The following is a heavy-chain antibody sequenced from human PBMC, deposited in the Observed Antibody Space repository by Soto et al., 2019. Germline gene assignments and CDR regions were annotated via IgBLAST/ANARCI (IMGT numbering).Heavy chain of an antibody. Sequence: QVQLVESGGGVVQPGRSLRLSCAASGFTFSSYAMHWVRQAPGKGLEWVAVISYDGSNKYYADSVKGRFTISRDNSKNTLYLQMNSLRAEDKAVYYCARAEIRQPRWRYFDYWGQGTLVTVSS. CDR3: ARAEIRQPRWRYFDY. CDR1: GFTFSSYA. J-gene: IGHJ4*02. V-gene: IGHV3-30-3*01. CDR2: ISYDGSNK. D-gene: IGHD2-2*01.